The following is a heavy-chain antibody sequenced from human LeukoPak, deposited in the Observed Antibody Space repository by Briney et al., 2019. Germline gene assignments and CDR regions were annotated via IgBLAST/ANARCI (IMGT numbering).Heavy chain of an antibody. CDR2: IYYSGST. CDR1: GGSISSYY. J-gene: IGHJ3*02. CDR3: ARDKEDAFDI. Sequence: SETLSLTCTVSGGSISSYYWSWIRQPPGKGLEWIGYIYYSGSTNYNPSLKSRVTISVDTSKNQFTLKLSSVTAADTAVYYCARDKEDAFDIWGQGTMVTVSS. V-gene: IGHV4-59*01.